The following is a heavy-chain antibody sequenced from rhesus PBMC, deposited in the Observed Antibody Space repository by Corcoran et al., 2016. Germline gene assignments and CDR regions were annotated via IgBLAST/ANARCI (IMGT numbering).Heavy chain of an antibody. CDR2: ISGSGGNT. D-gene: IGHD2-39*02. CDR3: ARERGGISSDVDY. V-gene: IGHV4-173*01. J-gene: IGHJ4*01. Sequence: QLQLQESGPGLVKPSETLSLTCAVSGGSITSNYWNLILQPPGKALGWIGRISGSGGNTDYNPYLKSRVTISTDTSKNQFSLKLSSVTAADTAVYYCARERGGISSDVDYWGQGVLVTVSS. CDR1: GGSITSNY.